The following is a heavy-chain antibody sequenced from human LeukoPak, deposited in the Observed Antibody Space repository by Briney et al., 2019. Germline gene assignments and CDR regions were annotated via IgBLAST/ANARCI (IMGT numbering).Heavy chain of an antibody. D-gene: IGHD3-22*01. J-gene: IGHJ4*02. Sequence: GGSLRLSCTASGFTSGDYAMSWFRQAPGKGLEWVGFIRSKAYGETTEYAASVKGRFTISRDDSKSIAYLQMNSLKTEDTAVYYCTRDIFSYDSSGYYYPLEYYWGQGTLVTVSS. CDR1: GFTSGDYA. CDR3: TRDIFSYDSSGYYYPLEYY. CDR2: IRSKAYGETT. V-gene: IGHV3-49*03.